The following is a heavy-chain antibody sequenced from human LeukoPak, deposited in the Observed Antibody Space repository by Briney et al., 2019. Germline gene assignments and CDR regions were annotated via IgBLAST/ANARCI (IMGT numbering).Heavy chain of an antibody. CDR3: ANGGGIAAAGTRENDAFDI. Sequence: GGSLRLSCAASGFTFSSYGMHWVRQAPGKGLEWVAVISYDGSNKYYADSVKGRFTISRDNSKNTLYLQMNSLRAEDTAVYYCANGGGIAAAGTRENDAFDIWAKGQWSPSLQ. CDR1: GFTFSSYG. CDR2: ISYDGSNK. D-gene: IGHD6-13*01. J-gene: IGHJ3*02. V-gene: IGHV3-30*18.